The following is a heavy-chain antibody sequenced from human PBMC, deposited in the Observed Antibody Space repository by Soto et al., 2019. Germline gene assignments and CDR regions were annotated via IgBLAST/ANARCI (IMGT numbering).Heavy chain of an antibody. Sequence: VSVNLYCKTAGYTFSIYGISWVRQAPGQGLEWMGWISAYNGNTNYAQKLQGRVTMTTDTSTSTAYMELRSLRSDDTAVYYCARRTIFAAYYYMDVWGKGTTLTVSS. J-gene: IGHJ6*03. CDR2: ISAYNGNT. CDR3: ARRTIFAAYYYMDV. D-gene: IGHD3-3*01. CDR1: GYTFSIYG. V-gene: IGHV1-18*01.